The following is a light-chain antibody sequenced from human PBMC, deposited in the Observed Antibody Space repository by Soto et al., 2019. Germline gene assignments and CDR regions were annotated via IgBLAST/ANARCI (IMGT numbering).Light chain of an antibody. V-gene: IGKV1-5*01. CDR1: QSVSSW. J-gene: IGKJ1*01. Sequence: DIQMTQSPSTLSASAGDRVTITCRASQSVSSWLAWYQQKPGKAPKVLIYDASSLQSGVPSRFSGSGSGTDFTLTISSLQPEDFATYYCLQDYNYPRTFGQGTKVDIK. CDR2: DAS. CDR3: LQDYNYPRT.